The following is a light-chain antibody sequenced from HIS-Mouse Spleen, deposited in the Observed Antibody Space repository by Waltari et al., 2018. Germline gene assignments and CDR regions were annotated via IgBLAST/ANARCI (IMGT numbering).Light chain of an antibody. V-gene: IGKV1-33*01. CDR3: QQYDNPMYT. Sequence: DIQMTQSPSSLSASVGNRVTITCQASQDISNYLNWYQQKPGQTPKLLIYDASNLETGVPSRFSGSGSGTDFTFTISSLQPEDIATYYCQQYDNPMYTFGQGTKLEIK. J-gene: IGKJ2*01. CDR1: QDISNY. CDR2: DAS.